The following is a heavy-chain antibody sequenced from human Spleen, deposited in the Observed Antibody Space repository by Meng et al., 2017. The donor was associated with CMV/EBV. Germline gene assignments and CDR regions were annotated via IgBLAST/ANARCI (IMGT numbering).Heavy chain of an antibody. D-gene: IGHD3-3*01. CDR2: INPNSGGT. J-gene: IGHJ4*02. CDR3: ARVFLNYDFWSGFHFDY. V-gene: IGHV1-2*02. Sequence: ASVKVSCKASGYTFTSYGISWVRQAPGQGLEWMGWINPNSGGTNYAQKFQGRVTMTRDTSISTAYMELSRLRSDDTAVYYCARVFLNYDFWSGFHFDYWGQGTLVTVSS. CDR1: GYTFTSYG.